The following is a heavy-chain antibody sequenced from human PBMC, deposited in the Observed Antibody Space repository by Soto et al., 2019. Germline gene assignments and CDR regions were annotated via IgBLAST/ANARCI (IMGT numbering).Heavy chain of an antibody. CDR1: GFTFSDPY. Sequence: EVQLVESGGGLVQPGRSLRLSCAASGFTFSDPYMDWVRQAPGKGLEWVGRIRNKAQRYSTEYAASVKGRFTISRDESKNSLYLQMNSLKTEDTAVYFCTRSGGDSSTWSDDVFDIWGQGTMVTVSS. J-gene: IGHJ3*02. V-gene: IGHV3-72*01. D-gene: IGHD6-13*01. CDR2: IRNKAQRYST. CDR3: TRSGGDSSTWSDDVFDI.